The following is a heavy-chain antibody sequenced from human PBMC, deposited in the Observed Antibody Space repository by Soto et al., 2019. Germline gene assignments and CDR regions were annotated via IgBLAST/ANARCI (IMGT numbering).Heavy chain of an antibody. Sequence: QVQLHQWGAGLLKPSETLSLTCGVYNGSFMGYYWTWVPQPPGKGLEWIGEINHFGSPNYNPSLKSRVAISIDTSKHQFSLSLRSLTAADTAVYYCASLNGGRFLDKGDYWGQGILVTVSS. J-gene: IGHJ4*02. CDR2: INHFGSP. D-gene: IGHD3-3*01. CDR1: NGSFMGYY. V-gene: IGHV4-34*01. CDR3: ASLNGGRFLDKGDY.